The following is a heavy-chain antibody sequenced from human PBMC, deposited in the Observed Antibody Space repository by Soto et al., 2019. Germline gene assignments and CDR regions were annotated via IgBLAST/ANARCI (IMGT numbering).Heavy chain of an antibody. Sequence: QVQLVESGGGVVQPGRSLRLSCAASGFTFSSYGMHWVRQAPGKGLEWVAVIWYDGSNKYYADSVKGRFTISRDNSKNALYLQINSLRAENTAVYYCARDSGGSGWTFDYWGQGTLVTVSS. J-gene: IGHJ4*02. CDR1: GFTFSSYG. CDR3: ARDSGGSGWTFDY. V-gene: IGHV3-33*01. D-gene: IGHD6-19*01. CDR2: IWYDGSNK.